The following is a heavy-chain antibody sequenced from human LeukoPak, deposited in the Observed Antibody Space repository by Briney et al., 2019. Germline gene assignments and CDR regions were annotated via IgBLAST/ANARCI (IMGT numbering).Heavy chain of an antibody. CDR2: INPSEGST. D-gene: IGHD2-15*01. J-gene: IGHJ4*02. CDR1: GYTLTSYY. Sequence: ASVKVSCKASGYTLTSYYMHWVRQAPGQGLEWMGIINPSEGSTSYAQKFQGRVTMTRDTSTSTVYMELSSLRSEDTAVYYCARGVRTRYCSGGSWSAIDYWGQGTLVTVSS. V-gene: IGHV1-46*01. CDR3: ARGVRTRYCSGGSWSAIDY.